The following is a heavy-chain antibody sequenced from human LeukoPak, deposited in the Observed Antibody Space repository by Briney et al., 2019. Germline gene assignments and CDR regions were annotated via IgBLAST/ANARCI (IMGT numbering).Heavy chain of an antibody. J-gene: IGHJ4*02. CDR1: GFTFSTYW. CDR3: ARDLDWILFDY. V-gene: IGHV3-74*03. Sequence: GGSLRLSCAASGFTFSTYWMHWIRQAPGKGLVWVSRIRPEGTTTAYADSVKGRFTISRDNAKNTLFLQMNSLSAEDTAVYYCARDLDWILFDYWGQGTLVTVSS. D-gene: IGHD3-9*01. CDR2: IRPEGTTT.